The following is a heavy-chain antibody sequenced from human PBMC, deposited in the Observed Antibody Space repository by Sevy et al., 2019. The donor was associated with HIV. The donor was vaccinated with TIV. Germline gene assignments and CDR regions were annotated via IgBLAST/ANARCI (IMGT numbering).Heavy chain of an antibody. CDR2: INPNSGGT. J-gene: IGHJ2*01. CDR3: ARPLTTVTTGWYFDL. CDR1: GYTFTGYY. D-gene: IGHD4-17*01. V-gene: IGHV1-2*02. Sequence: ASVKVSCKASGYTFTGYYMHWVRQAPGQGLEWMGWINPNSGGTNYAQKLQGRVTMTRDTSISTAYMELSRLGSDDTAVYYCARPLTTVTTGWYFDLWGRGTLVTVSS.